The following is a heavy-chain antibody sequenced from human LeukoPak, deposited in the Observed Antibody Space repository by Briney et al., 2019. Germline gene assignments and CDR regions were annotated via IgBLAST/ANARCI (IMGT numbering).Heavy chain of an antibody. CDR1: GFTLRSSA. Sequence: PGGSLRLSCAASGFTLRSSAMSWVRQAPGKGLEWVSAISGDGGTISYAASVRGRFTISRDNAKNTLFLQMSSLRAGDTALYYCAKELYGNPSGYWGQETRVTVSS. V-gene: IGHV3-23*01. D-gene: IGHD2-8*01. CDR3: AKELYGNPSGY. J-gene: IGHJ4*02. CDR2: ISGDGGTI.